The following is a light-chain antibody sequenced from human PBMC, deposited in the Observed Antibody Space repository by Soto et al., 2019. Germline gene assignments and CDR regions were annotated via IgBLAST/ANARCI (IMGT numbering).Light chain of an antibody. CDR3: QQRSNWPLT. Sequence: EIVLTQSPVTLSLSPGERATLSCRASQSVSSYLAWYQQRPGQAPRLLIYDASNRATGIPARFSGSGSETVFTLTISSLEPEDFAVYYCQQRSNWPLTFGGGTKVEIK. J-gene: IGKJ4*01. CDR1: QSVSSY. V-gene: IGKV3-11*01. CDR2: DAS.